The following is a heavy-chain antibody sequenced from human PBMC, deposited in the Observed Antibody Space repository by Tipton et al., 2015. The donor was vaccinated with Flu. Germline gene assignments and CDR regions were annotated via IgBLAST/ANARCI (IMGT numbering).Heavy chain of an antibody. CDR1: GGTFSSYA. CDR2: IIPIFGTA. D-gene: IGHD2-2*01. Sequence: QVQLVQSGAEVKKPGSSVKVSCKASGGTFSSYAISWVRQAPGQGLEWMGGIIPIFGTANYAQKFQGRVTITADESTSTAYMELSSLRSEDTAVYYCARDLSKRDIVVVPAHIRRGYYYGMDVWGQGTTVTVSS. V-gene: IGHV1-69*01. J-gene: IGHJ6*02. CDR3: ARDLSKRDIVVVPAHIRRGYYYGMDV.